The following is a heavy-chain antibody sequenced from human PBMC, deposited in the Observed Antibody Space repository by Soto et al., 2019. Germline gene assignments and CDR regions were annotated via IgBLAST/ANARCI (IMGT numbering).Heavy chain of an antibody. Sequence: SETLSVTCAVYGGSISGYYWSWISQTTGKGLEWIGEINYSGTTNYNPSLKSRVTISVDTSKNQFSLKLSSVTAADTALYYCAKDGGPYCSSTSCYPHWGQGTLVTVSS. V-gene: IGHV4-34*01. CDR2: INYSGTT. J-gene: IGHJ4*02. CDR1: GGSISGYY. CDR3: AKDGGPYCSSTSCYPH. D-gene: IGHD2-2*01.